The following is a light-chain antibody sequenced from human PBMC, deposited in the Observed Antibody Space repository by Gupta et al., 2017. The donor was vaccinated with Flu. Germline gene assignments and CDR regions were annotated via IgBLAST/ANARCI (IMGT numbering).Light chain of an antibody. Sequence: IVMTQSPATLSVSQGERATLSCRASQSISSNLAWYQQKPGQPPRLLMYAASTRATGIPARFSGSGSGTEFTLTISSLQSEDFAVYYCQQYNNWPPYPFGQGTKLEIK. J-gene: IGKJ2*01. CDR2: AAS. V-gene: IGKV3-15*01. CDR3: QQYNNWPPYP. CDR1: QSISSN.